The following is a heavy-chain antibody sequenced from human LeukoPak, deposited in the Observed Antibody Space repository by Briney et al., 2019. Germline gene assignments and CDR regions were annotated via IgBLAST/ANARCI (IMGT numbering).Heavy chain of an antibody. CDR1: GFTFSSYA. CDR3: ARENIAAAGGDDAFDI. CDR2: ISYDGSNK. Sequence: GGSLRLSCAASGFTFSSYAMHWVRQAPGKGLEWVAVISYDGSNKYYADSVKGRFTISRDNSKNTLYLQMNSLRAEDTAVYYCARENIAAAGGDDAFDIWGQGTMVTVSS. D-gene: IGHD6-13*01. J-gene: IGHJ3*02. V-gene: IGHV3-30-3*01.